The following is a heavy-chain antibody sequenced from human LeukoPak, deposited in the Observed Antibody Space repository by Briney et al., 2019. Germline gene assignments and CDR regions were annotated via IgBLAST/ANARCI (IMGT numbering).Heavy chain of an antibody. J-gene: IGHJ4*02. CDR3: TRDGGATTDFDY. CDR2: ISGSAGST. Sequence: GGSLRLSCAVSGFTFSSYAMSWVRQAPGKGLEWVSTISGSAGSTYYADSVKGRFTISRDNSKNTVYLQMNSLRADDTAVYYCTRDGGATTDFDYWGQGTLVTVSS. V-gene: IGHV3-23*01. D-gene: IGHD3-16*01. CDR1: GFTFSSYA.